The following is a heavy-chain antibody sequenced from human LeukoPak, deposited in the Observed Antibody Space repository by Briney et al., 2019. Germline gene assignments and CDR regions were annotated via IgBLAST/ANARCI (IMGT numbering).Heavy chain of an antibody. CDR1: GDSITKHY. CDR2: IYYSGIT. CDR3: VRTARLLDY. V-gene: IGHV4-59*11. J-gene: IGHJ4*02. Sequence: TSETLSLTCTVSGDSITKHYWSWIRQPPGKGLEWIGYIYYSGITNYNPSLKSRVTISVDTSKNQISLKLSSVTAADTAVYYCVRTARLLDYWGQGALVIVSP. D-gene: IGHD6-25*01.